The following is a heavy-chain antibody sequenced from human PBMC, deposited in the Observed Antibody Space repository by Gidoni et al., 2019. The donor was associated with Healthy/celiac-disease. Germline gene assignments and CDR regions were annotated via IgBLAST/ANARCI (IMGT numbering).Heavy chain of an antibody. Sequence: VQLVQSGAEEKKPGSSVTVSCKASGGTFSSYAISRVRQAPGQGLEWMGGIIPIFGTANYAQKFQCRVTITADKSTSTAYMELSSLRSEDTAVYYCARSWGWLQLPLDYWGQGTLVTVSS. CDR2: IIPIFGTA. CDR3: ARSWGWLQLPLDY. CDR1: GGTFSSYA. J-gene: IGHJ4*02. D-gene: IGHD1-1*01. V-gene: IGHV1-69*06.